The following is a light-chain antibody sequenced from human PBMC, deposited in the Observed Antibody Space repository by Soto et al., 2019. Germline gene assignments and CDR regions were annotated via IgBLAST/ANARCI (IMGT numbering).Light chain of an antibody. Sequence: EIVLTQSPATLSLSPGERATLSCRASQSVSSYLAWYQQKPGQAPRLLIYDASNRATGIPARFSGSGSGTDFTLTISSLEPEDFEVYYCQKRSNWPYTFGQGIKLEIK. CDR2: DAS. CDR3: QKRSNWPYT. J-gene: IGKJ2*01. V-gene: IGKV3-11*01. CDR1: QSVSSY.